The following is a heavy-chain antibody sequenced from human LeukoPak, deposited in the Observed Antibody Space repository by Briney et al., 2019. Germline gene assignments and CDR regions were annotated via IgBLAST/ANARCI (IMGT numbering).Heavy chain of an antibody. J-gene: IGHJ4*02. CDR3: ARVPSIAAAGPTYYFDY. V-gene: IGHV4-39*07. D-gene: IGHD6-13*01. Sequence: PSQTLSLTCTVSGGSISSGSYYWGWIRQPPGKGLEWIGSIYYSGSTYYNPSLKSRVTISVDTSKNQFSLKLSSVTAADTAVYYCARVPSIAAAGPTYYFDYWGQGTLVTVSS. CDR2: IYYSGST. CDR1: GGSISSGSYY.